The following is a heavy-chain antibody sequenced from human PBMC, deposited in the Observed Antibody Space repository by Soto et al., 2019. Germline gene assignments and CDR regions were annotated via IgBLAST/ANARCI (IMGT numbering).Heavy chain of an antibody. CDR1: GGSISSYY. CDR2: IYYSGIT. V-gene: IGHV4-59*01. CDR3: ARDFFDSSDYTTNWFDP. D-gene: IGHD3-22*01. Sequence: SETLSLTCTVSGGSISSYYWSWIRQPPGKGLEWIGYIYYSGITNYNPSLKSRVTISVDTSKNQFSLKLSSVTAADTAVYYCARDFFDSSDYTTNWFDPWGQGTLVTVSS. J-gene: IGHJ5*02.